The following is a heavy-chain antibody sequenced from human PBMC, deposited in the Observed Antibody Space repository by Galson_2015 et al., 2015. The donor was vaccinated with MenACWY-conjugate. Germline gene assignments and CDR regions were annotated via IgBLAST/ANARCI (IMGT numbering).Heavy chain of an antibody. D-gene: IGHD1-26*01. Sequence: SLRLSCAASEFTFSSYAMTWVRQALGKGLEWVLSISASGASTFYADSVKGRFTISRDNSKNTLDLQMNSLRAEDTAVYYCAKLNRELPYYFGMDVWGQGTTVTVSS. CDR3: AKLNRELPYYFGMDV. CDR2: ISASGAST. V-gene: IGHV3-23*01. J-gene: IGHJ6*02. CDR1: EFTFSSYA.